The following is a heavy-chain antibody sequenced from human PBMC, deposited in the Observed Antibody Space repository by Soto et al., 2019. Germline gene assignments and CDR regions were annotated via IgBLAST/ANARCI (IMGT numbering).Heavy chain of an antibody. V-gene: IGHV1-69*01. CDR3: ARGGIVAVPAALSSYDDYTHYRFDS. CDR1: GGSFSDSA. CDR2: IIPMFAAT. Sequence: QVQLAQSGAEVRSPGSSVKVSCRASGGSFSDSAFSWLRQAPGQGLEWVGGIIPMFAATKYAQRFQGRVTITADASTRTVYLAPSSHTSDDSAVYFCARGGIVAVPAALSSYDDYTHYRFDSWGQGTLVSVS. J-gene: IGHJ4*02. D-gene: IGHD4-4*01.